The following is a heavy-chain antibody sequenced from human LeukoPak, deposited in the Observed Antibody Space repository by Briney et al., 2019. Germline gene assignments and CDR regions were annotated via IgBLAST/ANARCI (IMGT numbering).Heavy chain of an antibody. V-gene: IGHV4-61*01. CDR1: GGSVSSGSYY. CDR2: IYYSGST. CDR3: ARDQHGDYEGGFDY. J-gene: IGHJ4*02. D-gene: IGHD4-17*01. Sequence: SETLSLTCTVSGGSVSSGSYYWSWIRQPPGKGLDWIGYIYYSGSTNYNPSLKSRVTISVDTSKNQFSLKLSSVTAADTAVYYCARDQHGDYEGGFDYWGQGTLVTVSS.